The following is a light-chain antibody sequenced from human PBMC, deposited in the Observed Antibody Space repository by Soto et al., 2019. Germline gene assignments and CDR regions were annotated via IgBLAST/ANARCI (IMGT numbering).Light chain of an antibody. CDR2: DAS. CDR3: QQYDNLPVT. Sequence: DIQMTQSPSSLSASVGDRVTITCQASQDISNYLNWYQQKPGKAPKLLIYDASNLETGVPSRFSGSESGTDFTLTISSLQPEDIETYYCQQYDNLPVTFGGGTKVEIK. J-gene: IGKJ4*01. CDR1: QDISNY. V-gene: IGKV1-33*01.